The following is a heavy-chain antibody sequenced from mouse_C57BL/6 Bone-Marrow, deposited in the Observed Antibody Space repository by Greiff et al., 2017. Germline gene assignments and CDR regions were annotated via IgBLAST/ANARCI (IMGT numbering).Heavy chain of an antibody. V-gene: IGHV1-81*01. CDR2: IYPRSGNT. CDR3: AKGITTVVAWSFDV. J-gene: IGHJ1*03. CDR1: GYTFTSYG. Sequence: VKLMESGAELARPGASVKLSCKASGYTFTSYGISWVKQRTGQGLEWIGEIYPRSGNTYYNEKLKGKATLTADKSSSTAYMELRSLTSADSSVYFCAKGITTVVAWSFDVWGTGTTVTVSS. D-gene: IGHD1-1*01.